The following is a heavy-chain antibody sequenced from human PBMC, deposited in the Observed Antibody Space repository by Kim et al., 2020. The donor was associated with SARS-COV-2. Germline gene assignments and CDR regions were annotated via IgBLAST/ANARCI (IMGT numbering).Heavy chain of an antibody. CDR3: AGQNFGSGGFYFDY. J-gene: IGHJ4*02. Sequence: YATKFQGGVTITADESTGPAYMGLSSLRSEDTAVYYCAGQNFGSGGFYFDYWGQGTLVTVSS. V-gene: IGHV1-69*01. D-gene: IGHD3-10*01.